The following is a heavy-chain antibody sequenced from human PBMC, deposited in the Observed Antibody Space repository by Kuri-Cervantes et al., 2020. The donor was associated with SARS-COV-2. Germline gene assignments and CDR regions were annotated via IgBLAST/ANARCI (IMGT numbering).Heavy chain of an antibody. V-gene: IGHV1-46*01. D-gene: IGHD2-15*01. Sequence: ASVKVSCKASGGTFSSYAISWVRQAPGQGLEWMGIINPSGGSTSYAQKFQGRVTMTRDTSTSTVYMELSSLRSEDTAVYYCASLGVDCSGGSCWQGFDYWGQGTLVTVSS. CDR1: GGTFSSYA. J-gene: IGHJ4*02. CDR2: INPSGGST. CDR3: ASLGVDCSGGSCWQGFDY.